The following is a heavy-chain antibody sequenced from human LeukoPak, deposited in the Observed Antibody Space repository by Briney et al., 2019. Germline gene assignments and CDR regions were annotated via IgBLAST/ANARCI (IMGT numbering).Heavy chain of an antibody. D-gene: IGHD3-3*01. V-gene: IGHV4-39*07. CDR1: GGSIRSSSYY. CDR3: ARRYDFWSGYPPPLDY. CDR2: INPSRNT. Sequence: SETLSLTCTVSGGSIRSSSYYWNWIRQPPGKGLEWIGQINPSRNTNYNPSLKSRVTISVDTSKKQFSLKLSSVTAADTAVYYCARRYDFWSGYPPPLDYWGQGTLVTVSS. J-gene: IGHJ4*02.